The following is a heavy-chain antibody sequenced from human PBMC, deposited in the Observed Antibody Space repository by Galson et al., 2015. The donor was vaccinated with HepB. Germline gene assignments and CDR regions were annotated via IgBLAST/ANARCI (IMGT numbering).Heavy chain of an antibody. J-gene: IGHJ3*02. CDR1: GYSFTSYW. V-gene: IGHV5-51*03. D-gene: IGHD2-21*01. CDR3: ARSHSPRGPDAFDI. Sequence: QSGAEVKKPGESLKISCKGSGYSFTSYWIGWVRQMPGKGLEWMGIIYPGDSDTRYSPSFQGQVTMSADKSISTAYLQWSSLKASDSAVFYCARSHSPRGPDAFDIWGQGTMVTDSS. CDR2: IYPGDSDT.